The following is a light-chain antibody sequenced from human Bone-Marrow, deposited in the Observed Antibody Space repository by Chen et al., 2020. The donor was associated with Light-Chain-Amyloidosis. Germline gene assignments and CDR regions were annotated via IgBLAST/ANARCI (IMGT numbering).Light chain of an antibody. CDR3: QSADSSGTYEVI. CDR2: RET. V-gene: IGLV3-25*03. CDR1: DLPTKY. Sequence: SSELPQPRSVSVSPGQTARITCSGDDLPTKYAYWYQQKPGQAPVLVIHRETERPSGISERFSGSSSGTTATLTISGVQAEDEADDHCQSADSSGTYEVIFGGGTKLTVL. J-gene: IGLJ2*01.